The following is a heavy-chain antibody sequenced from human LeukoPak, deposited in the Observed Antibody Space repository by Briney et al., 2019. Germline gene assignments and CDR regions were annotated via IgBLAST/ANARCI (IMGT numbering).Heavy chain of an antibody. Sequence: SETLSLTCTVSGASISSYYWNWIRQPPGEGLEWIGYMHYSGSTNYNPSLNSRVTISVDTSKHQFSLKLNSVTSADTAVYYCARDTRYYDNSGYYYFDYWGRGTLVTVSS. D-gene: IGHD3-22*01. J-gene: IGHJ4*02. V-gene: IGHV4-59*01. CDR1: GASISSYY. CDR2: MHYSGST. CDR3: ARDTRYYDNSGYYYFDY.